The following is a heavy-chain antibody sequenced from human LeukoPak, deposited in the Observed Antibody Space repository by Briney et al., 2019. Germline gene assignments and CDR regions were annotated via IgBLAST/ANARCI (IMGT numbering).Heavy chain of an antibody. CDR3: ARGTYGSSWQLEHFDY. CDR2: IYYSGST. Sequence: SETLSLTCTVSAGSISSYYWSSIRQPPGKGLEWLGYIYYSGSTNYNPSLKSRVTISVDTSKNQFSLKLSSLTAADTAVYYCARGTYGSSWQLEHFDYWGQGTLVPVSS. D-gene: IGHD6-13*01. CDR1: AGSISSYY. V-gene: IGHV4-59*01. J-gene: IGHJ4*02.